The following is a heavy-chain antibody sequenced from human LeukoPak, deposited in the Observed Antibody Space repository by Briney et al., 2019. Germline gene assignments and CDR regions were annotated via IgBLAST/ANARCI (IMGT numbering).Heavy chain of an antibody. CDR3: ARHPRYNWNDGWFDP. CDR1: GGSFSGYY. Sequence: SETLSLTCAVYGGSFSGYYWSWIRQPPGKGLEWIGEINHSGSTNYNPSLKSRVTISVDTSKNQFSLKLSSVTAADTAVYYCARHPRYNWNDGWFDPWGQGTLVTVSS. D-gene: IGHD1-1*01. J-gene: IGHJ5*02. CDR2: INHSGST. V-gene: IGHV4-34*01.